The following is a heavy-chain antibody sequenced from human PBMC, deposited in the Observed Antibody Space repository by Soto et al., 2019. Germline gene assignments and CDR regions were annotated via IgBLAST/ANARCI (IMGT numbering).Heavy chain of an antibody. J-gene: IGHJ4*02. D-gene: IGHD3-10*01. CDR2: ISYDGSD. Sequence: QMQLVESGGGVVQPGGSLRLSCAASGFKFREFGMHWVRQAPGKGLEWVALISYDGSDYADSVKGRFTMYRDDSRDTPYLHRGNVRGVDTGGYYCARRWNYCLDFWGKGTLVGVSS. V-gene: IGHV3-33*05. CDR1: GFKFREFG. CDR3: ARRWNYCLDF.